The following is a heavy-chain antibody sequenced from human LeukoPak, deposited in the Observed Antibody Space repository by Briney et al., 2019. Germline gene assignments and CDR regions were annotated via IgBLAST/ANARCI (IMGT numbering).Heavy chain of an antibody. CDR1: GFTFSSYG. Sequence: GGSLRLSCAASGFTFSSYGMHWVRQAPGKGLEWVAFIRYDGSNKYYADSVKGRFTISRDNSKNTLYLQMNSLRAEDTAVYYCAARSRSGGIVGATGYWGQGTLVTVSS. CDR3: AARSRSGGIVGATGY. V-gene: IGHV3-30*02. D-gene: IGHD1-26*01. CDR2: IRYDGSNK. J-gene: IGHJ4*02.